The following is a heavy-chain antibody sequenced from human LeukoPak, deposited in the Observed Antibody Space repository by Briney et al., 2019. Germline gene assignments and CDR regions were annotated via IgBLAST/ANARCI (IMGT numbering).Heavy chain of an antibody. D-gene: IGHD1-26*01. CDR2: IYHSGST. CDR1: GYSISSGYY. CDR3: ARSGGSYSGQDEFDY. J-gene: IGHJ4*02. V-gene: IGHV4-38-2*02. Sequence: PSETLSLTCTVSGYSISSGYYWGWIRQPPGKGLEWIGSIYHSGSTYYNPSLKSRFTISVATSKNQFSLKLSSVTAADTAVYYCARSGGSYSGQDEFDYWGQGTLVTVSS.